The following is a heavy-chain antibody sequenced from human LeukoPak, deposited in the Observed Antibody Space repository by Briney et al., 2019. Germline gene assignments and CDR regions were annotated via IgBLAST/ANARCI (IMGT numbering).Heavy chain of an antibody. V-gene: IGHV1-18*01. CDR2: ISATNGNT. CDR3: ARSEDYYYGMDV. CDR1: GYTFTSYS. J-gene: IGHJ6*02. Sequence: ASVKVSCKASGYTFTSYSLNWVRQAPGQGLEWMGWISATNGNTNYAQNLQGRVTMTTDASTNIAYMELRSLRSDDTAVYYCARSEDYYYGMDVWGQGTTVTVSS. D-gene: IGHD3-3*01.